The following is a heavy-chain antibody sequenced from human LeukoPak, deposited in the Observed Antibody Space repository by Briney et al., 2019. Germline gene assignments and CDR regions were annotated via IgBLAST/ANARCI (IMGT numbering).Heavy chain of an antibody. Sequence: GGSLRLSCAASGFTFSSYAMHWVRQAPGKGLVWVAVISYDGSNKYYADSVKGRFTISRDNSKNTLYLQMNSLRAEDTAVYYCARARGLSWFDPWGQGTLVTVSS. V-gene: IGHV3-30-3*01. CDR1: GFTFSSYA. CDR3: ARARGLSWFDP. D-gene: IGHD3/OR15-3a*01. J-gene: IGHJ5*02. CDR2: ISYDGSNK.